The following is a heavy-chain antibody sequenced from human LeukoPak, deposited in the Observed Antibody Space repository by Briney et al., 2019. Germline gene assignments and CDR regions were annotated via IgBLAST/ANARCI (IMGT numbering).Heavy chain of an antibody. CDR1: GFTFSSYW. Sequence: PGGSLILSCAASGFTFSSYWMSWVRQAPGKGLEWVANIKQDGSEKYYVDSVKGRFTISRDNAKNSLYLQMNSLRAEDTAVYYCARGRGNYPFGYWGQGTLVTVSS. D-gene: IGHD1-7*01. CDR2: IKQDGSEK. CDR3: ARGRGNYPFGY. V-gene: IGHV3-7*01. J-gene: IGHJ4*02.